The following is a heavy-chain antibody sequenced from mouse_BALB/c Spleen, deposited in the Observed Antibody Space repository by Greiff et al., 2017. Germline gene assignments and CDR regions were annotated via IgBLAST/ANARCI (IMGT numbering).Heavy chain of an antibody. Sequence: VHVKQSGAELVRPGALVKLSCKASGFNIKDYNMHWVKQRPEQGLEWIGWIDPENGNTIYDPKFQGKASITADTSSNTAYLQLSSLTSEDTAVYYCARFGYGFDYWGQGTTLTVSS. V-gene: IGHV14-1*02. J-gene: IGHJ2*01. CDR2: IDPENGNT. CDR1: GFNIKDYN. D-gene: IGHD2-14*01. CDR3: ARFGYGFDY.